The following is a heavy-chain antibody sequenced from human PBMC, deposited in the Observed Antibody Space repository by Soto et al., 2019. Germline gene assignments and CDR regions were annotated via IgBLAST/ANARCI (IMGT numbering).Heavy chain of an antibody. CDR2: IYYSGST. Sequence: SETLSLTCTVSGGSISSYYWSWIRQPPGKGLEWIGYIYYSGSTNYNPSLKSRVTISVDTSKNQFSLKLSSVTAADTAVYYCARVYGDCFDDWGQGTLVTVSS. D-gene: IGHD4-17*01. J-gene: IGHJ4*02. V-gene: IGHV4-59*01. CDR1: GGSISSYY. CDR3: ARVYGDCFDD.